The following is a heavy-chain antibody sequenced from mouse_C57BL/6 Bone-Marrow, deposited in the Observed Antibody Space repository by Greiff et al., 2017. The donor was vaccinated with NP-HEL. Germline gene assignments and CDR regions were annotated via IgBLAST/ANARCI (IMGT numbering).Heavy chain of an antibody. Sequence: EVKLVESGGGLVKPGGSLKLSCAASGFTFSDYGMHWVRQAPEKGLEWVAYISSGSSTIYYADTVKGRFHISRDNAKNTLFLQMTSLRSEDTAMYYCASQGPYYYGSSHWYFDVWGTGTTVTVSS. CDR2: ISSGSSTI. CDR3: ASQGPYYYGSSHWYFDV. D-gene: IGHD1-1*01. J-gene: IGHJ1*03. V-gene: IGHV5-17*01. CDR1: GFTFSDYG.